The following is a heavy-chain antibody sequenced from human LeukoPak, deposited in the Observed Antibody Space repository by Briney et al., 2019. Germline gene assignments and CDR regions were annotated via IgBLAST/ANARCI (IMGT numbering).Heavy chain of an antibody. V-gene: IGHV3-9*01. Sequence: PGRSLRLSCAASGFSFDDFAMHWVRQAPGKGLEWVSGITWNGGTIDYADSVKGRFTISRDNSKNTLYLQMNSLRAEDTAVYYCARGRYDSSGYYLSHWYFDLWGRGTLVTVSS. J-gene: IGHJ2*01. CDR1: GFSFDDFA. CDR3: ARGRYDSSGYYLSHWYFDL. CDR2: ITWNGGTI. D-gene: IGHD3-22*01.